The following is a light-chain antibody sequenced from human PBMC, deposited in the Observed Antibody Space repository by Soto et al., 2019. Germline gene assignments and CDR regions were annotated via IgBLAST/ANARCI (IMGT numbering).Light chain of an antibody. CDR1: QGVSTW. CDR3: QQAASFPIT. V-gene: IGKV1-12*01. Sequence: DIQMTQSPSSVSASVGDRVTITYRASQGVSTWLAWYQQKTGKAHNXXIYTASSLQSGVPSRFSGSGSGTDLTITINGLQPEDGETYYGQQAASFPITFGQGTRLEIK. CDR2: TAS. J-gene: IGKJ5*01.